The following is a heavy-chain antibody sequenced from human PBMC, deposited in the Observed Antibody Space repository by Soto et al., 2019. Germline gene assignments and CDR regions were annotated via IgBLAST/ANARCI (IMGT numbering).Heavy chain of an antibody. V-gene: IGHV1-69*02. J-gene: IGHJ3*02. D-gene: IGHD3-9*01. CDR1: GCTFSSYT. Sequence: QVQLVQSGAEVKKPGSSVKVSCKASGCTFSSYTISWVRQAPGQGLEWMGRIIPILGIANYAQKFQGRVTITADKSTSTAYMELSSLRSEDTAVYYCASSAADILTGYAFDIWGQGTMVTVSS. CDR2: IIPILGIA. CDR3: ASSAADILTGYAFDI.